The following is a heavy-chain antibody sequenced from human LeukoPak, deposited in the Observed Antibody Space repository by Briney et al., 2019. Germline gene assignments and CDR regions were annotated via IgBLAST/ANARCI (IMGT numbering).Heavy chain of an antibody. CDR2: MNPNSGNT. Sequence: ASVKVSCKASGYTFTSYDINWVRQATGQGLEWMGWMNPNSGNTGYAQKFQGRVTMTRNTSISTAYMELSSLRSEDTAVYYCARGVGGYSYGYSSFDYWGQGTLVTVSS. CDR3: ARGVGGYSYGYSSFDY. V-gene: IGHV1-8*01. D-gene: IGHD5-18*01. J-gene: IGHJ4*02. CDR1: GYTFTSYD.